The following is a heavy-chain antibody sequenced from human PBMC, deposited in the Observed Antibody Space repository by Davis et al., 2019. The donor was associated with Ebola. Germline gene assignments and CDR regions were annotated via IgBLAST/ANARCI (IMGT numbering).Heavy chain of an antibody. Sequence: GESLKISCAASGFTFSSYSMNWVRQAPGKGLEWVSYISSSSSYTNYADSVKGRFTISRDNAENSLYLQMNSLRAEDTAVYYCARQLQKRGYSCGWYYYGMDVWGQGTTVTVSS. D-gene: IGHD5-18*01. V-gene: IGHV3-21*05. CDR1: GFTFSSYS. CDR3: ARQLQKRGYSCGWYYYGMDV. CDR2: ISSSSSYT. J-gene: IGHJ6*02.